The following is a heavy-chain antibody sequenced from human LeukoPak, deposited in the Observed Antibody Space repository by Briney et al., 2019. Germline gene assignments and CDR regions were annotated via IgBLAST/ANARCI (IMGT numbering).Heavy chain of an antibody. V-gene: IGHV3-66*01. D-gene: IGHD6-13*01. J-gene: IGHJ4*02. CDR1: GFTVSSNY. CDR2: IYSGDST. Sequence: GGSLRLSCAASGFTVSSNYMSWVRQAPWKGLEWVSVIYSGDSTYYADSVRGRFTISRDNSKNTLYLQMNSLRAEDTAVYYCARYRSGSSLDYWGQGTLVTVSS. CDR3: ARYRSGSSLDY.